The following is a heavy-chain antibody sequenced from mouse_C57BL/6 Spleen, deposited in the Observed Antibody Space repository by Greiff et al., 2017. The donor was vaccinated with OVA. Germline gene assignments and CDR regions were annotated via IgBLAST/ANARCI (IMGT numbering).Heavy chain of an antibody. V-gene: IGHV1-5*01. CDR2: IYPGNSDT. CDR1: GYTFTSYW. Sequence: EVQLVESGTVLARPGASVKMSCKTSGYTFTSYWMHWVKQRPGQGLEWIGAIYPGNSDTSYNQKFKGKAKLTAVTSASTAYMELSSLTNEDSAVYYCTRRRDFDDEGFAYWGQGTLVTVSA. CDR3: TRRRDFDDEGFAY. J-gene: IGHJ3*01. D-gene: IGHD2-12*01.